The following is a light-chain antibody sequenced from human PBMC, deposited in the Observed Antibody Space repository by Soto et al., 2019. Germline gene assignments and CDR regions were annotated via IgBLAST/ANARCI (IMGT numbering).Light chain of an antibody. Sequence: QSVLTQPPSASGSPGQSVTISCTGSSSDVGEYNYVSWYQQHPGKAPQLMIHEVTKRPSGVPDRFSGYKSGNTASLTVSGLQAEDEADYYCSSFAGSNIWVFGGGTKLTVL. CDR3: SSFAGSNIWV. CDR1: SSDVGEYNY. V-gene: IGLV2-8*01. J-gene: IGLJ3*02. CDR2: EVT.